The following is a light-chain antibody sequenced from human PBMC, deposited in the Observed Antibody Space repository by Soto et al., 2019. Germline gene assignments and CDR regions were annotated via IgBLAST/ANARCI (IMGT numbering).Light chain of an antibody. CDR1: QTVRSNY. CDR3: QQYISSPLT. V-gene: IGKV3-20*01. J-gene: IGKJ1*01. Sequence: EIVLTQSPGTLSLSPGERATLSCRASQTVRSNYLAWYQQKPGQAPRLVIYGASNRATGIPDRFSASGSGTDFTLTISRLEPEDFAVYYCQQYISSPLTFGQGTKVDIK. CDR2: GAS.